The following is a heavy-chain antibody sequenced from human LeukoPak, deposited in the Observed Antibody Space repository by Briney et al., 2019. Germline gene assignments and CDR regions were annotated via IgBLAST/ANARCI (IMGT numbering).Heavy chain of an antibody. Sequence: PGGSLRLSCAASGFTLSTYWMNWVHQAPGKGLEWVATIKQDGSEKYYVDSVKGRFTISRDNAKNSLYLQMNSLRAEDTAVYYCARDRNTDFWSGYYTNYCDYWGQGTLVTVSS. CDR3: ARDRNTDFWSGYYTNYCDY. V-gene: IGHV3-7*01. CDR2: IKQDGSEK. J-gene: IGHJ4*02. D-gene: IGHD3-3*01. CDR1: GFTLSTYW.